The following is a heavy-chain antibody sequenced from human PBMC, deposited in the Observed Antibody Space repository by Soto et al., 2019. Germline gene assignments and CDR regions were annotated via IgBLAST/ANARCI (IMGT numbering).Heavy chain of an antibody. CDR2: IYYSGST. Sequence: SETLSLTCTVSGGSISSYYWSWIRQPPGKGLEWIGYIYYSGSTNYNPSLKSRVTISVDTSKNQFSLKLSSVTAADAAVYYCARHGGIAVASSAFDIWGQGTMVTVSS. J-gene: IGHJ3*02. CDR1: GGSISSYY. V-gene: IGHV4-59*08. CDR3: ARHGGIAVASSAFDI. D-gene: IGHD6-19*01.